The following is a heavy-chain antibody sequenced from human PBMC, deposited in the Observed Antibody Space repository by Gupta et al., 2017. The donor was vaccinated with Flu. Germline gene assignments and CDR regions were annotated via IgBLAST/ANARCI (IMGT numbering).Heavy chain of an antibody. CDR1: GGSINRNPHD. D-gene: IGHD2-15*01. CDR3: ARHFVGYCSGGTCFDENDY. J-gene: IGHJ4*02. V-gene: IGHV4-39*01. CDR2: IYYSGNT. Sequence: QLQLQESGPGLVEPSETLSLTCSVPGGSINRNPHDWGWIRQPPGKGQEWIGSIYYSGNTYYNPSLKSRVTISVDTSKNQVSLKLTSVTAADTAVYFCARHFVGYCSGGTCFDENDYWGQGALVTVSS.